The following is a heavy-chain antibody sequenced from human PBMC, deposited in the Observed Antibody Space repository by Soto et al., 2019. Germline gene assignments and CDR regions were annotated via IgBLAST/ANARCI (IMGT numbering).Heavy chain of an antibody. J-gene: IGHJ3*01. V-gene: IGHV3-30*18. D-gene: IGHD6-13*01. Sequence: QVQLVESGGGVVQPGRSLRLSCAASGFTFNNYGMHWVRQAPGKGLEWVATISNAGSDKYYADSVKGRLTIARDNSKNTVYLQMNSLRAEETAVYYCANDQCIAASHGIDWGQGTMVTVSS. CDR2: ISNAGSDK. CDR3: ANDQCIAASHGID. CDR1: GFTFNNYG.